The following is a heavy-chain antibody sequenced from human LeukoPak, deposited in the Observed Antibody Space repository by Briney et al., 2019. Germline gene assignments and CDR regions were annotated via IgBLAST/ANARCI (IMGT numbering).Heavy chain of an antibody. V-gene: IGHV4-59*01. Sequence: SETLSLTCTVSGGSISSYYWSWIRQPPGKGLEWIGYVYCSGSTNYNPSLKSRVTISVDTSKNQFSLKLSSVTAADTAVYYCARAITGLWFGEGGWFDPWGQGTLVTVSS. CDR3: ARAITGLWFGEGGWFDP. D-gene: IGHD3-10*01. CDR1: GGSISSYY. J-gene: IGHJ5*02. CDR2: VYCSGST.